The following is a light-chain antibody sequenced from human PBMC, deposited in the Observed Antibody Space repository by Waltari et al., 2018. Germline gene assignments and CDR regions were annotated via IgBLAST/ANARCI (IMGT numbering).Light chain of an antibody. CDR3: YSYAGSSSFV. Sequence: QSALTQPRSVSGSPGQSVTLPCTGPIRNCGGHNSVPRYQQHPGKAPRLTIYYVNKRPSGVPDRFSGSKSGNTASLTISGLQGEDEADYYCYSYAGSSSFVFGTATEIIVL. V-gene: IGLV2-11*01. CDR1: IRNCGGHNS. CDR2: YVN. J-gene: IGLJ1*01.